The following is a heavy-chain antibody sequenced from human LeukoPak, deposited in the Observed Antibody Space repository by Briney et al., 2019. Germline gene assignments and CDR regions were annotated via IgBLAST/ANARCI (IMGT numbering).Heavy chain of an antibody. D-gene: IGHD4-17*01. V-gene: IGHV4-39*02. J-gene: IGHJ6*03. CDR2: IYTGENT. Sequence: SETLSLTCTVSGASVISTNYYWGWIRQPPGKGLEWIGNIYTGENTYYNPSLKSRVTISVDTSKNHLSLTLASVTAADTAVYYCAREADYGDYSKSFYYMDVWGKGTTVTVSS. CDR1: GASVISTNYY. CDR3: AREADYGDYSKSFYYMDV.